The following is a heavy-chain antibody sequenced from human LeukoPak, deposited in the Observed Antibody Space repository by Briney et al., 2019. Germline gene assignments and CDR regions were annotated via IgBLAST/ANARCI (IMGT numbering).Heavy chain of an antibody. D-gene: IGHD7-27*01. CDR1: GGTFSSYA. J-gene: IGHJ4*02. V-gene: IGHV1-69*13. CDR3: VGGAPNWGFDF. CDR2: IIPIFGTA. Sequence: ASVNVSCKASGGTFSSYAISWVRQAPGQGLEWMGGIIPIFGTANYAQKFQGRVTITADESTSTAYMELSSLRSEDTAVYYCVGGAPNWGFDFWGQGTLVAVSS.